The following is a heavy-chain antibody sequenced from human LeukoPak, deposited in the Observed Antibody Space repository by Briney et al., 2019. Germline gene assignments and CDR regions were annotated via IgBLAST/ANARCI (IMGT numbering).Heavy chain of an antibody. V-gene: IGHV4-59*01. J-gene: IGHJ3*02. CDR3: AREGPKAYYDILTGYFPDAFDI. Sequence: PSETLSLTCAVYGGSFSSYYWSWIRQPPGKGLEWIGYIYYSGSTNYNPSLKSRVTISVDTSKNQFSLKLSSVTAADTAVYYCAREGPKAYYDILTGYFPDAFDIWGQGTMVTVSS. CDR2: IYYSGST. D-gene: IGHD3-9*01. CDR1: GGSFSSYY.